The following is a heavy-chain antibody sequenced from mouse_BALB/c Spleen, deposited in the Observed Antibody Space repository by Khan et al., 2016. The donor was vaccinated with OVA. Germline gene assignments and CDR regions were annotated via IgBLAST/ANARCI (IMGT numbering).Heavy chain of an antibody. V-gene: IGHV5-6-5*01. Sequence: EVELVESGGGLVKPGGSLKLSCAASGFSFTRYAMSWVRQTPEKRLEWVASISTGDTTYYPDSVKDRLTISRDNARNFLYLQMSSLRSEDTAMYYCARGLHFDVWGAGTTVTVSS. CDR1: GFSFTRYA. CDR3: ARGLHFDV. CDR2: ISTGDTT. J-gene: IGHJ1*01.